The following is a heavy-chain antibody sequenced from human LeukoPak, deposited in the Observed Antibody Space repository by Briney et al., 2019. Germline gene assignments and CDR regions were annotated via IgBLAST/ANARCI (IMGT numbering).Heavy chain of an antibody. CDR1: GGSISSGGYS. Sequence: SETLSLTCAVSGGSISSGGYSWSWIRQPPGKGLEWIGYIYHSGSTYYNPSLKSRVTISVDRSKNQFSLKLSSVTAADTAVYYCARAHDYGDGTDAFDIWGQGTMVTVSS. D-gene: IGHD4-17*01. V-gene: IGHV4-30-2*01. J-gene: IGHJ3*02. CDR3: ARAHDYGDGTDAFDI. CDR2: IYHSGST.